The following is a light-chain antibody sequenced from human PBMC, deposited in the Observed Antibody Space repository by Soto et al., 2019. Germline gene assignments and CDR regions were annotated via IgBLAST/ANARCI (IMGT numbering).Light chain of an antibody. Sequence: EIVMTQSPATLSVSPGERATLSCGASQSVGTYLAWYQQKPGQAPRILIYGASTRAAGISPRFSGGGSGTEFTLTISSLQSEDFAVYHCQQYNDWPRTFGQGTKVGIK. J-gene: IGKJ1*01. CDR2: GAS. CDR3: QQYNDWPRT. V-gene: IGKV3-15*01. CDR1: QSVGTY.